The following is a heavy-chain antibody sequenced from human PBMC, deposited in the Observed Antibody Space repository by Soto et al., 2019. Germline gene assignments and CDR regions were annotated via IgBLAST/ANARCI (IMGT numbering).Heavy chain of an antibody. V-gene: IGHV4-39*01. J-gene: IGHJ3*02. CDR3: ARRQGYSYGPNAFDI. D-gene: IGHD5-18*01. CDR2: IYYSGST. CDR1: GGYISSSSYY. Sequence: QLQLQESGPGLVTPSETLSLTCTVSGGYISSSSYYWGWIRQPPGKGLEWIGSIYYSGSTYYNPSLKSRVTRSVDTSKNQFSLKLSSVTAADTAVYYWARRQGYSYGPNAFDIWGQGTMVTVSS.